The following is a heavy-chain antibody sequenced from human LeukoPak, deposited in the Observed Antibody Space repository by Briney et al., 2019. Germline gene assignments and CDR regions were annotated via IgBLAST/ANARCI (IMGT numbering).Heavy chain of an antibody. Sequence: GASVKVSCKASGYTFTSYYMHWVRQAPGQGLEWMGIINPSGGSTSYAQKFQGRVTITRDMSTSTVYMELSSLRSEDTAVYYCSRSVPAAIYRHFDYWGQGTLVTVSS. CDR1: GYTFTSYY. CDR2: INPSGGST. CDR3: SRSVPAAIYRHFDY. V-gene: IGHV1-46*01. J-gene: IGHJ4*02. D-gene: IGHD2-2*01.